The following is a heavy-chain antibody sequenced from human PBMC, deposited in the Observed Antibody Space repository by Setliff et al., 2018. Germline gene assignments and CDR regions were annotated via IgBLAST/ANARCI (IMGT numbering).Heavy chain of an antibody. V-gene: IGHV1-69*13. J-gene: IGHJ4*02. CDR1: GGTFSSSG. CDR3: ARINFYVSSGYYYAPEL. D-gene: IGHD3-22*01. Sequence: SVKVSCKSSGGTFSSSGITWVRQAPGQGLQWLGRFIPILGATNYAQNFQGRVTITADESTSTGYMELRSLRSDDTAVYYCARINFYVSSGYYYAPELWGQGTTVTVSS. CDR2: FIPILGAT.